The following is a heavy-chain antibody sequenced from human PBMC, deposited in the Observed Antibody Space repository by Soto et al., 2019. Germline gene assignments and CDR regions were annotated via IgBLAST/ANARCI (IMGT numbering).Heavy chain of an antibody. D-gene: IGHD4-17*01. J-gene: IGHJ5*02. Sequence: VQLRQAGPGLVKTSGTLSLTCVVSGGSVSSTNWWTWVRQPPGKRLEWIGEIYHNGSPTYSPSLRAPATISVDKSNHQFSLRLGSVTAAATAVYYCATLPPRIAVTVLPIPTWGQGIQVTVSS. CDR2: IYHNGSP. V-gene: IGHV4-4*02. CDR3: ATLPPRIAVTVLPIPT. CDR1: GGSVSSTNW.